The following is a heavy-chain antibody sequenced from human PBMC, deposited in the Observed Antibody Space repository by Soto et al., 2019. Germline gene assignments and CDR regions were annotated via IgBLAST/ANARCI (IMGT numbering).Heavy chain of an antibody. V-gene: IGHV3-23*01. J-gene: IGHJ4*02. CDR2: ISGSGGST. CDR3: AKADYSKRKNFDY. D-gene: IGHD4-4*01. Sequence: EVQLLESGGGLVQPGGSLRLSCAASGFTFSSYAMSWVRQAPGKGLEWVSAISGSGGSTYYADSVTGRFTISRDNSKNTLYLPMNSLRAEDTAVYYCAKADYSKRKNFDYWGQGTLVTVSS. CDR1: GFTFSSYA.